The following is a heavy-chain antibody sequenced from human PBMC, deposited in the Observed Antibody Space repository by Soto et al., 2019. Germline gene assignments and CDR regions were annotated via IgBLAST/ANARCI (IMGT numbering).Heavy chain of an antibody. V-gene: IGHV3-30*18. CDR2: ISYDGSNK. J-gene: IGHJ6*03. D-gene: IGHD2-2*01. Sequence: GGSLRLSCAASGFTFSSYGMHWVRQAPGKGLEWVAVISYDGSNKYYADSVKGRFTISRDNSKNTLYLQMNSLKAEDTAVYYCAKDRRTVPAAFYPTLKGEHYYYMDVWGKGTTVTVSS. CDR3: AKDRRTVPAAFYPTLKGEHYYYMDV. CDR1: GFTFSSYG.